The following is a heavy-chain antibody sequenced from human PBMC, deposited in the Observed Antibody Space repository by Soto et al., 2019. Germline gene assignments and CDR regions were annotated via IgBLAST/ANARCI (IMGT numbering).Heavy chain of an antibody. J-gene: IGHJ3*02. V-gene: IGHV1-2*02. D-gene: IGHD3-22*01. Sequence: RASVKVSCKASGYMFTGCYIHWVRQAPGQGLEWMGWINPKSGGTKYAEKFQGRVSMTGDTSITTAYMELSSLRSDDTAVYYCATDRVAFDMWGQGTKVTVSS. CDR3: ATDRVAFDM. CDR2: INPKSGGT. CDR1: GYMFTGCY.